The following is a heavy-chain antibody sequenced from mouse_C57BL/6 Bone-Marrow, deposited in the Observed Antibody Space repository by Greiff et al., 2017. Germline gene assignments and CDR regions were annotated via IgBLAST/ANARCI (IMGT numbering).Heavy chain of an antibody. CDR1: GYTFTDYY. CDR2: INPNNGGT. Sequence: EVQLQQSGPELVKPGASVKISCKASGYTFTDYYMHWVKQSHGKSLEWIGYINPNNGGTSYNQKFKGQATLTVDNSSSTAYMELSGLTSEDSAVYYCAYYCGSCCCGSWDVWGKGTSVTVSS. D-gene: IGHD1-1*01. V-gene: IGHV1-26*01. J-gene: IGHJ4*01. CDR3: AYYCGSCCCGSWDV.